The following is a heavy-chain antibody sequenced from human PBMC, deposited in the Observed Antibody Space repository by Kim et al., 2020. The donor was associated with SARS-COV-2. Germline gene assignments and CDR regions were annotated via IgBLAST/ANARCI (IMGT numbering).Heavy chain of an antibody. Sequence: SETLSLTCTVSGGSISTYYRSWIRQPPGKGLEWVGYIYYTGTTTYNLSLKSRVTISLDTSKNQFSLKLTSVTAADTAVYYCASWSVGDSLDHWGQGTLVTVSS. J-gene: IGHJ4*02. CDR3: ASWSVGDSLDH. CDR1: GGSISTYY. CDR2: IYYTGTT. V-gene: IGHV4-59*01. D-gene: IGHD3-22*01.